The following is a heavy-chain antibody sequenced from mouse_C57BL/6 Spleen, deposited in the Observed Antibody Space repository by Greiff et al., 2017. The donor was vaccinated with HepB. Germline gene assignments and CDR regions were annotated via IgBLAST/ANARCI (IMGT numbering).Heavy chain of an antibody. CDR1: GYAFSSYW. CDR2: IYPGDGDT. D-gene: IGHD1-1*01. Sequence: VQLQQSGAELVKPGASVKISCKASGYAFSSYWMNWVKQRPGKGLEWIGQIYPGDGDTNYNGKFKGKATLTADKSSSTAYMQLSSLTSEDSAVYFCARGGYGSSSWFAYWGKGTLVTVSA. V-gene: IGHV1-80*01. CDR3: ARGGYGSSSWFAY. J-gene: IGHJ3*01.